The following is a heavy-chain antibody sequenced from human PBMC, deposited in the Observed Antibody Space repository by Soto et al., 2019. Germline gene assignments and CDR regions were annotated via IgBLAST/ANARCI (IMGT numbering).Heavy chain of an antibody. J-gene: IGHJ4*02. CDR2: ISPYSGYS. CDR3: AREASVLIPAAQPSRFDS. Sequence: GAGVKVSCKGCGYSFMRYVMNWVRQAPGQGVEWVGWISPYSGYSHSVKKFNGRLTLTTDTAERTAYMELRILRSAATALYYCAREASVLIPAAQPSRFDSWGQGTLVTVSS. V-gene: IGHV1-18*01. CDR1: GYSFMRYV. D-gene: IGHD2-2*01.